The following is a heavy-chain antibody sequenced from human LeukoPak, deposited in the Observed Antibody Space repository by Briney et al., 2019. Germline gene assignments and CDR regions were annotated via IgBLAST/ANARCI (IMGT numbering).Heavy chain of an antibody. CDR1: RYSLSSGYY. Sequence: SETLSLTCTVSRYSLSSGYYWGWIRQPPGKGLEWIGSIYHSGRTYDNPSLKSRVTISVDTSKNHFYLKLSSVTAADTAVYYGARLAGPDYYDSSGPFDYWGQGSLVTVSS. CDR2: IYHSGRT. V-gene: IGHV4-38-2*02. CDR3: ARLAGPDYYDSSGPFDY. D-gene: IGHD3-22*01. J-gene: IGHJ4*02.